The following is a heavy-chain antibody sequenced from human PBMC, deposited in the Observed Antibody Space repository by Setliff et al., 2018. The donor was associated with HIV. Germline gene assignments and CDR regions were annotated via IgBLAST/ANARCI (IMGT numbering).Heavy chain of an antibody. CDR3: ARDNGRYFDRGWFDP. V-gene: IGHV3-21*01. CDR1: GFTFSNYS. CDR2: ISSSSRSK. D-gene: IGHD3-9*01. Sequence: GGSLRLSCVASGFTFSNYSMNWVRQAPGKGLEWVSSISSSSRSKYYADSVKGRFTISRDNAKNSLYLQMNTLRAEDTAVYFCARDNGRYFDRGWFDPWGQGALVTVSS. J-gene: IGHJ5*02.